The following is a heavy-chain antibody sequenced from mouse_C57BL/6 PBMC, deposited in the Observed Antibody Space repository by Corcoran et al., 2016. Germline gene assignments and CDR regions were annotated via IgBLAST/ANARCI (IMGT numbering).Heavy chain of an antibody. CDR1: GYAFSSSW. CDR3: ARSGPYSNSFAY. Sequence: QVQLQQSGAELVKPGASVKISCKASGYAFSSSWINWVKQRPGKGLEWIGQIYPGDGDTNYNGQFKGKATLTADKSSSTAYMQLSSLTSEDSAVYFCARSGPYSNSFAYWGQGTLVTVSA. CDR2: IYPGDGDT. D-gene: IGHD2-5*01. J-gene: IGHJ3*01. V-gene: IGHV1-80*01.